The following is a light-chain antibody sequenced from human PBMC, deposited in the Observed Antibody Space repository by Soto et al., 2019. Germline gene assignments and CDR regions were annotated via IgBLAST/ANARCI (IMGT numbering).Light chain of an antibody. CDR1: SGDVGGYDY. CDR2: EVT. V-gene: IGLV2-14*01. CDR3: SSHTSGSTRV. J-gene: IGLJ1*01. Sequence: ALTQPASVSGSPGQSIAISCTGTSGDVGGYDYVSWYQQHPDKAPKLMIYEVTKRTSWVSNRFSGSKSGNTASLTISGLQPEDEADYYCSSHTSGSTRVFGSGTKLTVL.